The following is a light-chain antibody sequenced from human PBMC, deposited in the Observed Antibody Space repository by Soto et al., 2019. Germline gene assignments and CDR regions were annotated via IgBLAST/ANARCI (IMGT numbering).Light chain of an antibody. V-gene: IGKV3-15*01. CDR1: QSVSRN. Sequence: EIVMTQSPGILSVSLGERVTLSCRASQSVSRNLAWYQQRPGQVPRLLFYAASTRATDVPGTFSGSGSGTEFTLTISSLQSEDFAVYYCQQFEKWPFTFGQGTKLEIK. J-gene: IGKJ2*01. CDR3: QQFEKWPFT. CDR2: AAS.